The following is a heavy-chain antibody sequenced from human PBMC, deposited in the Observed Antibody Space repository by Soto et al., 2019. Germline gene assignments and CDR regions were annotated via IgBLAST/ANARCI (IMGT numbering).Heavy chain of an antibody. J-gene: IGHJ5*01. CDR2: MNPYSGNT. V-gene: IGHV1-8*01. CDR1: GYTFNNYD. Sequence: QVQLVQSGAQVKKPGASAKVSCKASGYTFNNYDINWLRQATGQGLEWMGWMNPYSGNTGFAQTVQGRLTMTRNTSLTTAKMELSRRRSADTAGYLCARGLGVGGAKTWFDSGGQGSRVTVSS. D-gene: IGHD3-16*01. CDR3: ARGLGVGGAKTWFDS.